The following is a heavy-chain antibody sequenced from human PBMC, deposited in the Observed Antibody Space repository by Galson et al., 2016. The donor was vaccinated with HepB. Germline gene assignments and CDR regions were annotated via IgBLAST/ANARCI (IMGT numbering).Heavy chain of an antibody. J-gene: IGHJ6*02. Sequence: SLRLSCAASGFRFSDAAIHWVRQASGKGLEWVGRIRSKGNNYATVYAASVKGRFTISRDDSKSTAYLQMSSLQTEDTAVYYCTRHGIGYDYLDNYYGMDVWGQGTTVSVSS. CDR3: TRHGIGYDYLDNYYGMDV. V-gene: IGHV3-73*01. CDR2: IRSKGNNYAT. CDR1: GFRFSDAA. D-gene: IGHD5-12*01.